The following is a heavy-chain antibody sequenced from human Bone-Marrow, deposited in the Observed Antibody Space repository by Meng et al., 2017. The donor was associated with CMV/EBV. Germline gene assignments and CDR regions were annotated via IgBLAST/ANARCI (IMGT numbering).Heavy chain of an antibody. Sequence: SETLSLTCAVSGGSLSGYYWTWIRQPPGKGLEWIGEVSHRGSTNYNPSLKSRVTMLVDTSKNQFSLKLTSVTAADTALYYCARSQRRGFYRLQYCSSTSCYFAFDIWGQGTMVTVSS. D-gene: IGHD2-2*01. J-gene: IGHJ3*02. CDR2: VSHRGST. CDR3: ARSQRRGFYRLQYCSSTSCYFAFDI. CDR1: GGSLSGYY. V-gene: IGHV4-34*01.